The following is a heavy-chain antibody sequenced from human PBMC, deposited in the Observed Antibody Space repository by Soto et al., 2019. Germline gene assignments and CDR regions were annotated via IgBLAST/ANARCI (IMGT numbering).Heavy chain of an antibody. CDR1: VYTFTGYA. D-gene: IGHD5-12*01. Sequence: NGSCKASVYTFTGYAMHWGRKKPGQRLEWMGWINAGNGNTKYSQKFQGRVTITRDTSASTAYMELSSLRSEDTAVYYCERVGSPLGGYDPGGFDYWGQGTLVTVSS. J-gene: IGHJ4*02. V-gene: IGHV1-3*01. CDR3: ERVGSPLGGYDPGGFDY. CDR2: INAGNGNT.